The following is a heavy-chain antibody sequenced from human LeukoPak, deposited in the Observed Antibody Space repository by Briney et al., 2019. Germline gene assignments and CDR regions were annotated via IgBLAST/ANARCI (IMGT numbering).Heavy chain of an antibody. D-gene: IGHD6-19*01. CDR1: GYTFAGYY. CDR2: INPNSGGT. CDR3: ARDRVAVAGTERDY. V-gene: IGHV1-2*02. Sequence: ASVKVSCKASGYTFAGYYMHWVRQAPGQGLEWMGWINPNSGGTNYAQKFQGRVTMTRDTSISTAYMELSRLRSDDTAVYYCARDRVAVAGTERDYWGQGTLVTVSS. J-gene: IGHJ4*02.